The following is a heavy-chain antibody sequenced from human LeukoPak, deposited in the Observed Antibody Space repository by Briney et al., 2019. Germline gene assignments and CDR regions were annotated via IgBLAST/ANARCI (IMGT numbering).Heavy chain of an antibody. V-gene: IGHV3-30*18. J-gene: IGHJ6*02. Sequence: QPGGSLRLSCAASGFTFSSYGMHWVRQAPGKGLEWVAVISYDGSNKYYADSVKGRFTISRDNSKNTLYLQMNSLRAEDTAVYYCAKGDLIAVAAHPLGYYYGMDVWGQGTTVTASS. D-gene: IGHD6-19*01. CDR1: GFTFSSYG. CDR3: AKGDLIAVAAHPLGYYYGMDV. CDR2: ISYDGSNK.